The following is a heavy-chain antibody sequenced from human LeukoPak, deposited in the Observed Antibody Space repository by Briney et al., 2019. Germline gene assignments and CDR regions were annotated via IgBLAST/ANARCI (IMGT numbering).Heavy chain of an antibody. J-gene: IGHJ4*02. V-gene: IGHV4-34*01. CDR3: ARYRPEYYYGSGSPFDY. CDR1: GGSFSGYY. D-gene: IGHD3-10*01. Sequence: SETLSLTCAVYGGSFSGYYWSWIRQPPGKGLEWIGEINHSGSTTYNPSLKRRVTISVDTSKNQFSLMQSSVTAADTAVYYCARYRPEYYYGSGSPFDYWGQGTLVTVSS. CDR2: INHSGST.